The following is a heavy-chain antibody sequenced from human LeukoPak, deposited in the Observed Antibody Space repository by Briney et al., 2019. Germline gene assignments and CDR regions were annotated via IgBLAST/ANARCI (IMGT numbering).Heavy chain of an antibody. D-gene: IGHD3-16*01. CDR2: IYCSGST. CDR1: GGSISSYY. CDR3: ARLYGGYYYYGMDV. V-gene: IGHV4-59*08. Sequence: PSETLSLTCAVYGGSISSYYWSWIRQPPGKGLEWMGYIYCSGSTNYNPSLKSRVTISVDTSKNQFSLKLSSVTAADTAVYFCARLYGGYYYYGMDVWGQGTTVTVSS. J-gene: IGHJ6*02.